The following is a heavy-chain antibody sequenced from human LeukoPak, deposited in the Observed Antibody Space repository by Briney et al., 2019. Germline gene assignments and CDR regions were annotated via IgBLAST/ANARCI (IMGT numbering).Heavy chain of an antibody. V-gene: IGHV3-74*01. D-gene: IGHD3-9*01. CDR3: AKERFGTGYSRYYYNGMDV. CDR2: INSDGSST. CDR1: GFTFSSYW. Sequence: GGSLRLSCAASGFTFSSYWMHWVRQTPGKGLVWVSRINSDGSSTSYADSVKGRFTISRDNAKNTLYLQMNSVRAEDTAVYFCAKERFGTGYSRYYYNGMDVWGQRTTVTVSS. J-gene: IGHJ6*02.